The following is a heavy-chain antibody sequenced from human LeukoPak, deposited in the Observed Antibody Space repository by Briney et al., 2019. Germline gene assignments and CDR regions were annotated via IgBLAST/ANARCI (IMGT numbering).Heavy chain of an antibody. Sequence: TGGSLRLSCAASGFTFNSYGMHWVRQAPGKGLEWVAFIRYDGSKSYFADSVKGRFALSRDNSKNTLYLQMSSLRPEDTAVYFCAKDGGSGSHFAFDIWGQGTMVTVSS. CDR3: AKDGGSGSHFAFDI. CDR1: GFTFNSYG. D-gene: IGHD1-26*01. J-gene: IGHJ3*02. CDR2: IRYDGSKS. V-gene: IGHV3-30*02.